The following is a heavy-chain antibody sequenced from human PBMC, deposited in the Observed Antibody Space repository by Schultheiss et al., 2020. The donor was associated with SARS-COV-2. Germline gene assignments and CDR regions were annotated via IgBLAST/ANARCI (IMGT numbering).Heavy chain of an antibody. V-gene: IGHV4-59*12. CDR1: GGSFSGYY. CDR3: ARSLAYGAFDY. Sequence: SETLSLTCAVYGGSFSGYYWSWIRQPPGKGLEWIGYIYYSGSTNYNPSLKSRVTISVDTSKNQFSLKLSSVTAADTAVYYCARSLAYGAFDYWGQGTLVTVSS. D-gene: IGHD4/OR15-4a*01. J-gene: IGHJ4*02. CDR2: IYYSGST.